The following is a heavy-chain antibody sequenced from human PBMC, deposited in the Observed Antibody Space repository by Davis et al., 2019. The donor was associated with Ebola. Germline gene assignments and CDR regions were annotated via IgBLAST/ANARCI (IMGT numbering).Heavy chain of an antibody. CDR1: GFTFSSYA. CDR3: AGPAVVVAASGY. J-gene: IGHJ4*02. Sequence: GESLKISCAASGFTFSSYAMSWVRQAPGKGLEWVANIKQDGIEKYYVDSVKGRFTISRDNAKNSLYLQMNSLRAEDTAVYYCAGPAVVVAASGYWGQGTLVTVSS. V-gene: IGHV3-7*01. CDR2: IKQDGIEK. D-gene: IGHD2-15*01.